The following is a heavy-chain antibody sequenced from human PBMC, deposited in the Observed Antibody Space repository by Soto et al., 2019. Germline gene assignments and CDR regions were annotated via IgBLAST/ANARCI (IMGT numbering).Heavy chain of an antibody. J-gene: IGHJ3*01. D-gene: IGHD3-9*01. CDR3: ARRHDILTGSDSFDV. CDR2: FYYSGTT. V-gene: IGHV4-31*03. Sequence: QVQLQESGPGLVKPSQTLSLTCTLSGGSISSEGYYWTWIRQHPGKGLEWIGDFYYSGTTSYSPSLKSRLTISVDTSNNQFSLRLSSVTAADTAMYYCARRHDILTGSDSFDVWGRGTMVTVSS. CDR1: GGSISSEGYY.